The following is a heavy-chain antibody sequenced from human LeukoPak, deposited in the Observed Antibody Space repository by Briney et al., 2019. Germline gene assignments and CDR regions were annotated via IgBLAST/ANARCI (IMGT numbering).Heavy chain of an antibody. CDR3: AKDKVGWYDSSGYSLFDY. CDR1: GFTFSSYA. D-gene: IGHD3-22*01. Sequence: GGSLRLSCAASGFTFSSYAMSWVRQAPGKGLEWVSAISGSGGNTYYADSVKGRFTISRDNSTNTLYLHMNSLRAEDTAVYYCAKDKVGWYDSSGYSLFDYWGQGSLVTVSS. J-gene: IGHJ4*02. CDR2: ISGSGGNT. V-gene: IGHV3-23*01.